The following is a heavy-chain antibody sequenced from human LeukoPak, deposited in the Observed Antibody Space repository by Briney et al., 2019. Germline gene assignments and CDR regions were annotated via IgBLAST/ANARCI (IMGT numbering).Heavy chain of an antibody. Sequence: PSETLSLTCTVSGGSISSSSYYWGWIRQPPGKGLEWIGCIYYSGSTYYNPSLKSRVTISVDTSKNQFSLKLSSVTAADTAVYYCARVYGSGSYYWNWFDPWGQGTLVTVSS. CDR1: GGSISSSSYY. CDR2: IYYSGST. CDR3: ARVYGSGSYYWNWFDP. V-gene: IGHV4-39*07. J-gene: IGHJ5*02. D-gene: IGHD3-10*01.